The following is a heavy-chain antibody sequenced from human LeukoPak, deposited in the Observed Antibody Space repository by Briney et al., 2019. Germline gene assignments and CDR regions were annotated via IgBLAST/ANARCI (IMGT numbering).Heavy chain of an antibody. CDR1: GGTFSSYA. CDR2: IIPIFGTA. Sequence: ASVKVSCKASGGTFSSYAISWVRQAPGQGLEWMGGIIPIFGTANYAQKFQGRVTITTDESTSTAYMELSSPRSEDTAVYYCARGGRMATTDENYYYYMDVWGKGTTVTVSS. V-gene: IGHV1-69*05. CDR3: ARGGRMATTDENYYYYMDV. D-gene: IGHD5-24*01. J-gene: IGHJ6*03.